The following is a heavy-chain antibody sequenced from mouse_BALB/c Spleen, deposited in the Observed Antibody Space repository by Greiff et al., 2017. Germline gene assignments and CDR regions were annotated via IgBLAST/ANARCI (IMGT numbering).Heavy chain of an antibody. J-gene: IGHJ4*01. Sequence: EVKVVESGGGLVKPGGSLKLSCAASGFAFSSYDMSWVRQTPEKRLEWVAYISSGGGSTYYPDTVKGRFTISRDNAKNTLYLQMSSLKSEDTAMYYCARHTGLYYAMDYWGQGTSVTVSS. CDR3: ARHTGLYYAMDY. V-gene: IGHV5-12-1*01. CDR2: ISSGGGST. D-gene: IGHD1-1*01. CDR1: GFAFSSYD.